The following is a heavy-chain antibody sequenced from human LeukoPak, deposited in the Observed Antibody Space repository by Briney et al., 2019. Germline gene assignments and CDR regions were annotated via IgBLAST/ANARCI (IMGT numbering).Heavy chain of an antibody. CDR2: ISYDRSNK. CDR1: GFTFSSYA. D-gene: IGHD6-19*01. V-gene: IGHV3-30*18. Sequence: TGGSLRLSCAASGFTFSSYAMHWVRQAPGKGLEWVAVISYDRSNKFYGDSVKGRFTVSRDNSKNTLYLQMNSLRVEDTAVYYCAKMQWLATNYYWGQGTLVTVSS. J-gene: IGHJ4*02. CDR3: AKMQWLATNYY.